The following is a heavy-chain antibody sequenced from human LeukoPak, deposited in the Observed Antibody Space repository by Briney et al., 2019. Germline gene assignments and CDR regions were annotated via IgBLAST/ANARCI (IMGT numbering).Heavy chain of an antibody. Sequence: GGSLRLSCVASGFTFSSHAMTWVRQAPGKGLEWVSAISISGDTTYYADAVKGRFTISRDNSKNTLYLQMNSLRAEDTAVYYCARDGTGGSYYHDYWGQGTLVTVSS. CDR1: GFTFSSHA. CDR2: ISISGDTT. J-gene: IGHJ4*02. V-gene: IGHV3-23*01. CDR3: ARDGTGGSYYHDY. D-gene: IGHD1-26*01.